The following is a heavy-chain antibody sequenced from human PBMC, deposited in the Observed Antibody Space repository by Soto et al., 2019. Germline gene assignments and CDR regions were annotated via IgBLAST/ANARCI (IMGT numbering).Heavy chain of an antibody. CDR1: GVTFSSYV. V-gene: IGHV1-69*01. J-gene: IGHJ5*02. Sequence: QVHLEQSGAEVKKPGSSVKVSCKFSGVTFSSYVIIWVRQAPGQGLEWMGGIIPVSGTANYAQRFHGRVTISADAATNTAYMELSSVRFDDTAVYYCATVDRSVALVGWFDPWGQGTLVTVSS. D-gene: IGHD2-8*02. CDR2: IIPVSGTA. CDR3: ATVDRSVALVGWFDP.